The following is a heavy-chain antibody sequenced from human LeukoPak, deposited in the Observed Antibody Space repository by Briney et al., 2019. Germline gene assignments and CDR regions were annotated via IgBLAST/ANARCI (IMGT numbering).Heavy chain of an antibody. CDR2: IYPGDSDT. CDR3: ARQSGSYPIRAFNI. V-gene: IGHV5-51*01. Sequence: GESLKISCRGSGYSFTTYWIAWVRQMPGKGLEWMGIIYPGDSDTRYNPSFQGQVTISADKSISTAYLQWSSLKASDTAMYYCARQSGSYPIRAFNIWGQGTMVTVSS. J-gene: IGHJ3*02. CDR1: GYSFTTYW. D-gene: IGHD1-26*01.